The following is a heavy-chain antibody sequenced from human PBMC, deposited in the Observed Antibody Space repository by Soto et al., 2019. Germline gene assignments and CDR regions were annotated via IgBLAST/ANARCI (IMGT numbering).Heavy chain of an antibody. V-gene: IGHV3-48*02. J-gene: IGHJ4*02. CDR1: GFTFSNYS. CDR2: ISSSSSTI. D-gene: IGHD6-13*01. CDR3: ARGPRTYSSSWYPDY. Sequence: GGSLRLSCAASGFTFSNYSMNWVRKAPGKGLEWVSYISSSSSTIYYADSVRGRFTISRDNAKNSLYLQMNSLRDEDTAVYYCARGPRTYSSSWYPDYWGQRTLVTVSS.